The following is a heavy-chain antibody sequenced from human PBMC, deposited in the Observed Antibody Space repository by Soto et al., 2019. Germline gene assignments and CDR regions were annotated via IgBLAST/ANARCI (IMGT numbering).Heavy chain of an antibody. V-gene: IGHV4-34*01. J-gene: IGHJ4*02. CDR3: ARQIYDFVWGTYRPFYFDY. CDR1: GGSFRGYT. CDR2: INHSGST. Sequence: PSETLSLTCAVYGGSFRGYTGSWIRQPPGKGLEWIGEINHSGSTNYNPFLKSRVTISVDTSKNQFSLKLSSVTAADTAVYYCARQIYDFVWGTYRPFYFDYWGQGTLVTVSS. D-gene: IGHD3-16*02.